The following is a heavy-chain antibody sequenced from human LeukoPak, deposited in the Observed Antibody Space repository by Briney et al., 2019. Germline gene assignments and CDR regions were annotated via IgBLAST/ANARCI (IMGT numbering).Heavy chain of an antibody. D-gene: IGHD2-15*01. J-gene: IGHJ4*02. V-gene: IGHV4-39*07. CDR1: GGSISSSTYY. Sequence: SETLSLTCTVSGGSISSSTYYWGWIRQPPGKGLEWIGSIYYTGSTYYSPSLKSRVTISVDTSKNQFSLKLSSVTAADTAVYYCATIGRDYWGQGTLVTVSS. CDR2: IYYTGST. CDR3: ATIGRDY.